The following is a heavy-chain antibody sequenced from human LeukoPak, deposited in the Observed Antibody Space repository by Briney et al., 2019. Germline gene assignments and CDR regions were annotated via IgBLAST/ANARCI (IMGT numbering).Heavy chain of an antibody. J-gene: IGHJ4*02. CDR1: GGTFSSYA. CDR3: ARDRDDYSNYVVSDY. CDR2: IIPIFGTA. D-gene: IGHD4-11*01. V-gene: IGHV1-69*05. Sequence: SVKVSCKASGGTFSSYAISWVRQAPGQGLEWMGRIIPIFGTANYAQKFQGRATITTDESTSTAYMGLSSLRSEDTAVYYCARDRDDYSNYVVSDYWGQGTLVTVSS.